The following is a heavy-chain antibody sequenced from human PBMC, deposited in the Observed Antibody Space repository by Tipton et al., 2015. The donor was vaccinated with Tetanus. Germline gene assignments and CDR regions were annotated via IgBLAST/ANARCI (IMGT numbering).Heavy chain of an antibody. V-gene: IGHV1-24*01. J-gene: IGHJ4*02. CDR1: GYTLTELS. CDR2: FDPEDGET. CDR3: ATVPSTWIQLWPSN. D-gene: IGHD5-18*01. Sequence: QSGAEVRKPGASVKVSCKVSGYTLTELSMHWVRQAPGKGLEWMGGFDPEDGETIYAQKFQGRVTMTEDTSTDTAYMELSSLRSEDTAVYYCATVPSTWIQLWPSNWGQGTLVTVSS.